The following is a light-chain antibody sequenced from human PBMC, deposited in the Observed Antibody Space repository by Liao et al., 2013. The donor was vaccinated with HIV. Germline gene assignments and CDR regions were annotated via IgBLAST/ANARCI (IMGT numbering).Light chain of an antibody. V-gene: IGLV3-21*01. J-gene: IGLJ2*01. Sequence: SYELTQPPSVSVAPGKTARITCGGNNIGSKSVHWYQQKPGQAPVLVIYYDSDRPSGIPERFSGSNSGNTATLTISGTQAMDEAAYFCQAWDSSADVVFGGGTKLTVL. CDR3: QAWDSSADVV. CDR2: YDS. CDR1: NIGSKS.